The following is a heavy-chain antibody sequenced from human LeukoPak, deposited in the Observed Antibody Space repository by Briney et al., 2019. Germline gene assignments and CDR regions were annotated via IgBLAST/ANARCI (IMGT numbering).Heavy chain of an antibody. J-gene: IGHJ4*02. D-gene: IGHD3-22*01. CDR2: INPSGGST. Sequence: ASVKVPCKASGYTFTSYYMHWVRQAPGQGLEWMGIINPSGGSTSYAQKFQGRVTMTRDTSTSTVYMELSSLRSEDTAVYYCASYYYDSSGYYYFDYWGQGTLVTVSS. V-gene: IGHV1-46*01. CDR1: GYTFTSYY. CDR3: ASYYYDSSGYYYFDY.